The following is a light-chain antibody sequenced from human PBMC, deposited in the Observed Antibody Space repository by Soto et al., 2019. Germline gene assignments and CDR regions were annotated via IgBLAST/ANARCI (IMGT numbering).Light chain of an antibody. Sequence: QSVLTQPASVSGSPGQSITISCTGTISDAGGYNYVSWYQQHPGKAPKLMIYDVSNRPSGVSNRFSGSKSGNTASLTIFGFQAEDEANYYCSSYRSSSTLEVFGTGTKFTV. CDR3: SSYRSSSTLEV. CDR2: DVS. CDR1: ISDAGGYNY. V-gene: IGLV2-14*01. J-gene: IGLJ1*01.